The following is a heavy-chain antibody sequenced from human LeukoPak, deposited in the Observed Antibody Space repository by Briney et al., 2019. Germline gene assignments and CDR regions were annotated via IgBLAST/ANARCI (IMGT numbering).Heavy chain of an antibody. D-gene: IGHD3-10*01. J-gene: IGHJ5*02. Sequence: TGGSLRLSCATSGFTFSNYWMHWVRQVPGKGLVWVSRIKGDGSSTRNADSVEGRFTISRDNAKDTLYLQMNSLRAEDTAVYYCARGPDSGSYYAWFDPWGQGTLVTVSS. CDR1: GFTFSNYW. CDR2: IKGDGSST. CDR3: ARGPDSGSYYAWFDP. V-gene: IGHV3-74*01.